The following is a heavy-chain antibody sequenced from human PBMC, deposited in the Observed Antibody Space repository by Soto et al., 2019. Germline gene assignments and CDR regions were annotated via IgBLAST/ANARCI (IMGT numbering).Heavy chain of an antibody. CDR2: IYSSGTT. CDR3: ARAPRSGPFDY. J-gene: IGHJ4*02. Sequence: SETLSLTCTVSGGSISSYYWSWIRQPPGKGLDYIGYIYSSGTTNYNPSLKSRVTISVDTSKNQFSLKLTSVTAADTAVYYCARAPRSGPFDYWGQGTLVTVSS. CDR1: GGSISSYY. D-gene: IGHD3-10*01. V-gene: IGHV4-59*12.